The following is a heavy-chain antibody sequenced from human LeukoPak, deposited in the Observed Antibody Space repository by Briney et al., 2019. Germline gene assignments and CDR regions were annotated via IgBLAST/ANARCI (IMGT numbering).Heavy chain of an antibody. Sequence: GGSLRLSCAASGFTFSSYWMSWVRQAPGKGLEWVANIKQDGSEKYYVDSVKGRFTISRDNAKNSLYLQMNSLRAEDTAVYYCARDHHPPPWVAVVIGSAFDIWGQGTMVTVSS. CDR3: ARDHHPPPWVAVVIGSAFDI. J-gene: IGHJ3*02. D-gene: IGHD3-22*01. V-gene: IGHV3-7*01. CDR2: IKQDGSEK. CDR1: GFTFSSYW.